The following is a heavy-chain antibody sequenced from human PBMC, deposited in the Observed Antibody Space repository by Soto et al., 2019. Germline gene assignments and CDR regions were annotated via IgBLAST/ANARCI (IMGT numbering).Heavy chain of an antibody. CDR2: MNPNRANT. CDR3: AREGVRGMAV. V-gene: IGHV1-8*01. J-gene: IGHJ6*02. D-gene: IGHD3-16*01. CDR1: GYTFTSYD. Sequence: QVQLVQSGAEVQKPGASVKVSCKASGYTFTSYDINWVRQATGQGLEWMGWMNPNRANTGYAQNVQGRVTMTRNTSISTAYMALGSLRSEDTAVYYCAREGVRGMAVWGQGTTVTVSS.